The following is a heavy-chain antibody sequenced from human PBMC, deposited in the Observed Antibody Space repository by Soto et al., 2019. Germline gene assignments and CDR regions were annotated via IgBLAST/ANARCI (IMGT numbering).Heavy chain of an antibody. J-gene: IGHJ4*02. CDR1: GFTFSSYA. V-gene: IGHV3-30-3*01. CDR3: ARDSYIGTWFGELMVDY. D-gene: IGHD3-10*01. CDR2: ISYDGSNK. Sequence: GGSLRLSCAASGFTFSSYAMHWVRQAPGKGLEWVAVISYDGSNKYYADSVKGRFTISRDNSKNTLYLQMNSLRAEDTAVYYCARDSYIGTWFGELMVDYWGQGTLVTVSS.